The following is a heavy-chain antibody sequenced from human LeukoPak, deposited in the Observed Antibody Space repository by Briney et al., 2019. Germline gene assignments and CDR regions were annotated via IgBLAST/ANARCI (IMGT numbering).Heavy chain of an antibody. V-gene: IGHV3-23*01. CDR2: ISGGGDST. CDR1: GFTFSSHV. CDR3: AKREYYYGSGSSYYFDS. D-gene: IGHD3-10*01. Sequence: GGSLRLSCAASGFTFSSHVMSWVRQAPGKGLEWVSTISGGGDSTYYADPVKGRFSISRDNSKNTLYLQTNSLRAEDTAVYYCAKREYYYGSGSSYYFDSWGQGTLVTVSS. J-gene: IGHJ4*02.